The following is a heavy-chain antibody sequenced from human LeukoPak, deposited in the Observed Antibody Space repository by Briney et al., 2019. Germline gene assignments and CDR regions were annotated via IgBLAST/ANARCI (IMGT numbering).Heavy chain of an antibody. D-gene: IGHD3-10*01. CDR3: ARGSGAYYYYYYMDV. V-gene: IGHV1-8*01. CDR1: GYTFTSYD. CDR2: MNPNSGNT. J-gene: IGHJ6*03. Sequence: ASVKVSCKASGYTFTSYDIYWVGPAPPQGLDWMGWMNPNSGNTGYAQKFQGRVTMTRNTSISTAYMELSSLRSEDTAVYYCARGSGAYYYYYYMDVWGKGTTVTVSS.